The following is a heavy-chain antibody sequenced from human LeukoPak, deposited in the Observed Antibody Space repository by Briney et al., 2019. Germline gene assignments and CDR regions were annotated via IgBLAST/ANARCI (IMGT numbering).Heavy chain of an antibody. Sequence: PGGSLRLSCAASGFTFSSYNMNWVRQAPGKGLEWVSYISSISSTIYYADSVKGRFTISRDNAKNSLYLQMSSLGAEDTAIYYCSRDRGGGDIYFDYWGQGTLVTVSS. J-gene: IGHJ4*02. D-gene: IGHD2-21*02. V-gene: IGHV3-48*04. CDR2: ISSISSTI. CDR1: GFTFSSYN. CDR3: SRDRGGGDIYFDY.